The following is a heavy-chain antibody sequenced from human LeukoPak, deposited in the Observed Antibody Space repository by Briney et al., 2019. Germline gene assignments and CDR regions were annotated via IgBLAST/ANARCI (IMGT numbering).Heavy chain of an antibody. V-gene: IGHV3-23*01. CDR2: ILGLGGASRT. CDR1: GFSFSTDG. CDR3: AHGTMYQLDY. J-gene: IGHJ4*02. D-gene: IGHD2-2*01. Sequence: PGGTLRLSCSASGFSFSTDGMSWVRQAPGKGLEWVSGILGLGGASRTYYADSVEGRFTISRDNSKNTLYLQMNSLRAEDTAVYYCAHGTMYQLDYWGQGTLVTVSS.